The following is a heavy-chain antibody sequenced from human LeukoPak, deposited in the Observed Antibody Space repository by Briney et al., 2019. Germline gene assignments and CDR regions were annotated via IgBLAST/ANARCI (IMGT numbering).Heavy chain of an antibody. Sequence: ASVKVSCKASGGTFSSYATSWVRQAPGQGLEWMGGIIPIFGTANYAQKFQGRVTITTDESTSTAYMELSSLRSEDTAVYYCASREVTTFVSDFDYWGQGTLVTVSS. J-gene: IGHJ4*02. CDR3: ASREVTTFVSDFDY. CDR2: IIPIFGTA. CDR1: GGTFSSYA. D-gene: IGHD4-11*01. V-gene: IGHV1-69*05.